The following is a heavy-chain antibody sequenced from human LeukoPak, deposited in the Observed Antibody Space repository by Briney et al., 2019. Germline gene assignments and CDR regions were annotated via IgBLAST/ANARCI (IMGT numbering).Heavy chain of an antibody. CDR1: GGSISSYY. CDR3: ARHAAFAEYQSHLTHFDY. V-gene: IGHV4-59*08. CDR2: IYHSGST. D-gene: IGHD2-2*01. J-gene: IGHJ4*02. Sequence: PFETLCLTCTVSGGSISSYYWSWIRQPPGKRLEWIGYIYHSGSTNYNSSLKSRVTISVDTSKNQFSLKLSSVTAADTAVYYCARHAAFAEYQSHLTHFDYWGQGTLVTVSS.